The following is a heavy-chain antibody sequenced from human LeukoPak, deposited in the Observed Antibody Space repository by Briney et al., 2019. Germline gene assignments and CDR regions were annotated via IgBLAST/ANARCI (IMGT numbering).Heavy chain of an antibody. CDR1: GFTFSTYA. CDR3: ARGNGYSNC. J-gene: IGHJ4*02. CDR2: IKQDGSEK. V-gene: IGHV3-7*01. D-gene: IGHD6-13*01. Sequence: GGSLRLSCAASGFTFSTYAMSWVRQAPGKGLEWVANIKQDGSEKDYVDSVKGRFTISRDNAKNSLYLQMNSLRAEDTAVYYCARGNGYSNCWGQGTLVTVSS.